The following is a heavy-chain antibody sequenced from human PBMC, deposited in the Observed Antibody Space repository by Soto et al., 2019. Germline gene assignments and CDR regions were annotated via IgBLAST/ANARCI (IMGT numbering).Heavy chain of an antibody. CDR2: INSDGSSI. D-gene: IGHD3-3*01. CDR1: GFTFSRYW. J-gene: IGHJ4*02. V-gene: IGHV3-74*01. Sequence: EVQLVESGGDLVQPGGFLRLSCATSGFTFSRYWMHWVRQVPGKGLVWVSRINSDGSSISYSDSVKGRFTISRDNAKNPFYLQMNSLRVEDTAVYYCARLPVDTITSLDYWGQGTLVTVSS. CDR3: ARLPVDTITSLDY.